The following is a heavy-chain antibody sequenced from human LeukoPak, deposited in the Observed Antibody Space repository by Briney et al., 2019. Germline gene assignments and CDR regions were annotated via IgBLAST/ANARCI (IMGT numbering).Heavy chain of an antibody. CDR1: GFSFSSHG. J-gene: IGHJ4*02. V-gene: IGHV3-30*18. CDR3: AKGPWYQLLPEDF. CDR2: ISYDGSNK. Sequence: GGSLRLSCAASGFSFSSHGMHWVRQAPGKGLEWVAGISYDGSNKYYADSVKGRFTISRDNSRNTLSLQMNSLRGEDTAVYYCAKGPWYQLLPEDFWGQGTLVTVSS. D-gene: IGHD2-2*01.